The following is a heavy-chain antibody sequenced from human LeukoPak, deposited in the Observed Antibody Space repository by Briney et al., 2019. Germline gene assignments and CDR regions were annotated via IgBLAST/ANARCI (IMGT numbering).Heavy chain of an antibody. CDR2: INHSGST. V-gene: IGHV4-31*03. CDR1: GGSISSGGYY. D-gene: IGHD3-22*01. J-gene: IGHJ4*02. Sequence: SQTLSLTCTVSGGSISSGGYYWSWIRQHPGKGLEWIGEINHSGSTNYNPSLKSRVTISVGTSKNQFSLKLSSVTAADTAVYYCARSLYDSRGYTNDQGYYFDYWGQGTLVTVSS. CDR3: ARSLYDSRGYTNDQGYYFDY.